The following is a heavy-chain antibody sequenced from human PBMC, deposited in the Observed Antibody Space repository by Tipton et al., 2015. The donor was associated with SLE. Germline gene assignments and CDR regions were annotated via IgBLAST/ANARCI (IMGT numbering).Heavy chain of an antibody. V-gene: IGHV4-34*01. CDR3: ARHNSWDYGDYVESDYFDY. D-gene: IGHD4-17*01. CDR2: INHSGST. J-gene: IGHJ4*02. Sequence: GLVKPSETLSLTCAVYGGSISSSSSYYWAWIRQPPGKGVEWIGEINHSGSTNYNPSLKSRVTISVDTSKNQFSLKLSSVTAADTAVYYCARHNSWDYGDYVESDYFDYWGQGTLVTVSS. CDR1: GGSISSSSSYY.